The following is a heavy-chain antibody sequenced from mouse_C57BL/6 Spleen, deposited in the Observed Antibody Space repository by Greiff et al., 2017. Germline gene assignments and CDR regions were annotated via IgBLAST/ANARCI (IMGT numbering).Heavy chain of an antibody. V-gene: IGHV1-62-2*01. J-gene: IGHJ4*01. CDR2: IYPGSGSI. CDR1: GYTFTEYT. CDR3: ARHEEAPLDY. Sequence: QVQLQQSGAELVKPGASVKLSCKASGYTFTEYTIHWVKQRSGQGLEWIGWIYPGSGSIKYNEKFKDKATLTADNSSSTVYMELSRLTSEDSAVYICARHEEAPLDYWGQGTSVTVSS.